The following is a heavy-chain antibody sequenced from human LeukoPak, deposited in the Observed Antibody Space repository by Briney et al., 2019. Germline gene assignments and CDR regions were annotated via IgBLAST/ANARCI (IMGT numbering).Heavy chain of an antibody. D-gene: IGHD3/OR15-3a*01. J-gene: IGHJ4*02. CDR3: ARGRTGLFDY. CDR1: GFTFSSYA. V-gene: IGHV3-64*01. Sequence: GGSLRLSCAASGFTFSSYAMHWVRQAPGKGLEYVSAITNNGGSTYYAHPVKGRFTISRDNSKNTLYLQMGSLRAEDMAVYYCARGRTGLFDYWGQGTLVTVSS. CDR2: ITNNGGST.